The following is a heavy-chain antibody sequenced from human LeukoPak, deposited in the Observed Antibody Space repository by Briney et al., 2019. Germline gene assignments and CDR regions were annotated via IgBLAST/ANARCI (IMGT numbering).Heavy chain of an antibody. D-gene: IGHD5-18*01. CDR3: ARALPIQLWLLGYFDY. CDR1: GFTVSSNY. V-gene: IGHV3-66*01. CDR2: IYSGGST. J-gene: IGHJ4*02. Sequence: GGSLRLSCAASGFTVSSNYMSWVRQAPGKGLEWVPVIYSGGSTYYADSVKGRFTISRDNSKNTLYLQMNSLRAEDTAVYYCARALPIQLWLLGYFDYWGQGTLVTVSS.